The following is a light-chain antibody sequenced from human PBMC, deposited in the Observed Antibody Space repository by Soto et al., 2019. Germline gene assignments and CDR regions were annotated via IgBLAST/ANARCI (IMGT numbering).Light chain of an antibody. V-gene: IGKV1-39*01. CDR3: KQSYSTPFS. CDR1: QSISSY. Sequence: DIQMTQSPSSLSASVGDRVTITCRASQSISSYLNWYQQKPGKAPKLLIYAASSLQSGVPSRFSGSGSGTDFTLTISSLQPEVFATYCYKQSYSTPFSFGPGTKVEI. J-gene: IGKJ3*01. CDR2: AAS.